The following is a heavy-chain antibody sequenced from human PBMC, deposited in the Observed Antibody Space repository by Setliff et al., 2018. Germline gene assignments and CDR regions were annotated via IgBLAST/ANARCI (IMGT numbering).Heavy chain of an antibody. Sequence: RLSCAASGFTFSSYSMNWVRQAPGKGLEWVSYISSSGSTIYYADSVKGRFTISRDNAKNSLYLQMNSLRAEDTAVYYCACPDILTGLYDYWGQGTLVTVS. CDR2: ISSSGSTI. V-gene: IGHV3-48*04. CDR1: GFTFSSYS. D-gene: IGHD3-9*01. J-gene: IGHJ4*02. CDR3: ACPDILTGLYDY.